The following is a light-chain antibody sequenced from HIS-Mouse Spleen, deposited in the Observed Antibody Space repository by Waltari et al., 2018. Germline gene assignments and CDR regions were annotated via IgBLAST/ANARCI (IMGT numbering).Light chain of an antibody. CDR3: CSYAGSSTLV. Sequence: QSALTQPASVSGSPGQSITISCTGTSSDVGSYNLVSWYQQHPGKAPKLMIYEGSKRPAGVSNRCSGSKSGNTASLTISGLQAEDEADYYCCSYAGSSTLVSGGGTKLTVL. V-gene: IGLV2-23*01. CDR1: SSDVGSYNL. CDR2: EGS. J-gene: IGLJ2*01.